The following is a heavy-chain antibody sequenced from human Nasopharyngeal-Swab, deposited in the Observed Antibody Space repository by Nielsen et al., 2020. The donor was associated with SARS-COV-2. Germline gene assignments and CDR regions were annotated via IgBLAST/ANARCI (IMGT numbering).Heavy chain of an antibody. J-gene: IGHJ1*01. Sequence: GESLKISCAASGFTFSSYWMSWVRQAPGKGLEWVAVISYDGSNKYYADSVKGRFTISRDNSKNTLYLQMNSLRAEDTALYYCAKDFYYDSSGPPSVQHWGQGTLVTVSS. CDR1: GFTFSSYW. CDR3: AKDFYYDSSGPPSVQH. CDR2: ISYDGSNK. D-gene: IGHD3-22*01. V-gene: IGHV3-30*18.